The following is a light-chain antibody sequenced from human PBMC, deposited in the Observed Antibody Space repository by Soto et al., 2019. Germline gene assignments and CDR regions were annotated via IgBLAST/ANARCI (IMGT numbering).Light chain of an antibody. J-gene: IGKJ1*01. V-gene: IGKV3-20*01. CDR2: GAS. CDR1: QSVTNY. Sequence: IVLTQSPGTLSLSPGERATLTCRASQSVTNYIAWYQQKPGQAPRLLIYGASSRATGIPDRFSGSGSGTDFTLTISRLEPEDFAVYYCQQYNNWPPITFGQGTKVDIK. CDR3: QQYNNWPPIT.